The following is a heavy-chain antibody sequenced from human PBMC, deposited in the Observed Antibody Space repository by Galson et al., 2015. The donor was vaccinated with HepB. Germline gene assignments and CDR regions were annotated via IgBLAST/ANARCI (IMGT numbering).Heavy chain of an antibody. CDR2: IYYSGST. D-gene: IGHD3-22*01. Sequence: SETLSLTCTVSGGSISSSSYYWGWIRQPPGKGLEWIGSIYYSGSTYYNPSLKSRVTISVDTSKNQFSPKLSSVTAADTAVYYCARLTADYYDSSGYGSWGQGTLVTVSS. J-gene: IGHJ4*02. V-gene: IGHV4-39*01. CDR3: ARLTADYYDSSGYGS. CDR1: GGSISSSSYY.